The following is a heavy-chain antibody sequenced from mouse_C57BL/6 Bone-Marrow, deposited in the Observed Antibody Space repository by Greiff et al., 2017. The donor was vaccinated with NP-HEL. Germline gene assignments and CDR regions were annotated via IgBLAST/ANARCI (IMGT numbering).Heavy chain of an antibody. CDR3: ARHGDYFGSSYGYFDV. D-gene: IGHD1-1*01. V-gene: IGHV1-62-2*01. J-gene: IGHJ1*03. Sequence: QVQLQQSGAELVKPGASVQLSCKASGYTFTEYTIHWVKQRSGQGLEWIGWFYPGSGSIKYNEKFKDNATLTADKSSSTVYMDLSRLTSEDSAVYFCARHGDYFGSSYGYFDVWGTGTTVTVSS. CDR2: FYPGSGSI. CDR1: GYTFTEYT.